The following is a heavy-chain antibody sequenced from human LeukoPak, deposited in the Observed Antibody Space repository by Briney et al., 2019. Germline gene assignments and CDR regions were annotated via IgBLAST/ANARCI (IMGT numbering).Heavy chain of an antibody. V-gene: IGHV3-7*01. Sequence: PGGSLRLSCAASGFTFSNYWMTWVRQAPGKGLEWVANIKEDGSEKYYVDSVTGRFSISRDNAENTLYLQMNSLRVEDTAVYYCTRRVSTTRWFDPWGQGTLVTVSS. J-gene: IGHJ5*02. D-gene: IGHD2-15*01. CDR3: TRRVSTTRWFDP. CDR2: IKEDGSEK. CDR1: GFTFSNYW.